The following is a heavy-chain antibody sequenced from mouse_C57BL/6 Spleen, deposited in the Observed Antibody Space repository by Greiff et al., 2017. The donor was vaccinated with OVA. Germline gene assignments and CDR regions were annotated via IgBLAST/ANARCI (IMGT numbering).Heavy chain of an antibody. V-gene: IGHV1-59*01. CDR1: GYTFTSYW. CDR2: IDPSDSYT. D-gene: IGHD2-12*01. J-gene: IGHJ4*01. Sequence: VQLQQPGAELVRPGTSVKLSCKASGYTFTSYWMHWVKQRPGQGLEWIGVIDPSDSYTNYNQKFKGKATLTVDTSSSTAYMQLSSLTSEDSAVYYCARDYSEDYYAMDYWGQGTSVTVSS. CDR3: ARDYSEDYYAMDY.